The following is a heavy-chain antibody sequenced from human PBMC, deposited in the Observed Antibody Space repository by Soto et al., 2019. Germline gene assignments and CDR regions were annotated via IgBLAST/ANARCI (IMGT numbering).Heavy chain of an antibody. V-gene: IGHV3-74*01. CDR1: GFTFSSYW. Sequence: GSLRLSCAASGFTFSSYWMHWVRQAPGKGLVWVSRINSDGSSTSYADSVKGRFTISRDNAKNTLYLQMNSLRAEDTAVYYCARVYSSGWLDAFDIWGQGTMVTVSS. CDR3: ARVYSSGWLDAFDI. J-gene: IGHJ3*02. CDR2: INSDGSST. D-gene: IGHD6-19*01.